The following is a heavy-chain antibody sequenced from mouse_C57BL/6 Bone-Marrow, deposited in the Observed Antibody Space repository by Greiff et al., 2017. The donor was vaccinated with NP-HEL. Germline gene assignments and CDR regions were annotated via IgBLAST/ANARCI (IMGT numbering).Heavy chain of an antibody. J-gene: IGHJ2*01. CDR2: INPGSGGT. Sequence: VQLQQSGAELVRPGTSVKVSCKASGYAFTNYLIEWVKQRPGQGLEWIGAINPGSGGTNYNEKFKGKATLTADKSSSTAYMQLSSLTSEDSAVYFCARWEASTMANWGQGTTLTVSS. CDR3: ARWEASTMAN. V-gene: IGHV1-54*01. CDR1: GYAFTNYL. D-gene: IGHD2-1*01.